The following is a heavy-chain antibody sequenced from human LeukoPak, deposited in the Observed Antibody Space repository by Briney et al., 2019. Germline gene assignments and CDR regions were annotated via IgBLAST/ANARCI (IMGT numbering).Heavy chain of an antibody. CDR1: GFTFSTYP. D-gene: IGHD2-21*02. V-gene: IGHV3-69-1*01. CDR2: IRDSGTT. J-gene: IGHJ4*02. CDR3: ARDHDFAFDN. Sequence: GGSLRLSCAASGFTFSTYPMNWVRQAPGKGLEWVSHIRDSGTTDYADSVKGRFTFSRDNAKNSLYLQLSSLRAEDTAVYYCARDHDFAFDNWGQGTLVTVSS.